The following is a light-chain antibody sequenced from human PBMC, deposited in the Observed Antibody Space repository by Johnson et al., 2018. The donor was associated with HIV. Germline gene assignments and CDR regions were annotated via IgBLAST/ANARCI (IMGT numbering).Light chain of an antibody. CDR2: RNN. CDR1: SSNIGSNT. J-gene: IGLJ1*01. CDR3: AAWDDSLNGKV. Sequence: QSVLTQPPSASGPPGQRVTISCSGSSSNIGSNTVNWYQQLPGTAPKLLIYRNNQRPSGAPDRFSGSKSGTSASLAISGLQAEDGADYYCAAWDDSLNGKVFGTGTKVTGL. V-gene: IGLV1-44*01.